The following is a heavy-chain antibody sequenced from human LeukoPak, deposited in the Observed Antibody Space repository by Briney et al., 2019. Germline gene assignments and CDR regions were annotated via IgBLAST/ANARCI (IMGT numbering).Heavy chain of an antibody. CDR3: ARVGIQRYFDY. D-gene: IGHD5-18*01. Sequence: LGASVRLSCAASEFTFSSYWMHWVRQAPGKGLVWVSGINRDGSGTNYAHSVKGRFTIAKDNANNTPYLKMSSLRAEDTAVYHCARVGIQRYFDYWGEGALVTVS. J-gene: IGHJ4*02. V-gene: IGHV3-74*01. CDR2: INRDGSGT. CDR1: EFTFSSYW.